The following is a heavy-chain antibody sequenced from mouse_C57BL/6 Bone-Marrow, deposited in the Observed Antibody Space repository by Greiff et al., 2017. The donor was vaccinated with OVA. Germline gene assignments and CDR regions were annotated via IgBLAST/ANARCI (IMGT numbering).Heavy chain of an antibody. CDR2: IDPETGGT. J-gene: IGHJ3*01. CDR1: GYTFTDYE. V-gene: IGHV1-15*01. Sequence: QVQLQQSGAELVRPGASVTLSCKASGYTFTDYEMHWVKQTPVHGLEWIGAIDPETGGTAYNQKFKGKAILTADKSSSTAYMELRSLTSEDSAVYYGTRGYLAWFAYWGQGTLVTVSA. D-gene: IGHD2-2*01. CDR3: TRGYLAWFAY.